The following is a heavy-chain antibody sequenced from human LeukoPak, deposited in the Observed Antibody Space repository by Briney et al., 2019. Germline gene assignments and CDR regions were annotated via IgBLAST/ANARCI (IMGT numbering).Heavy chain of an antibody. CDR3: AKGKTPYYWHSSGYHSDFTDFYFDY. CDR2: TSFDKDNN. J-gene: IGHJ4*02. V-gene: IGHV3-30*18. CDR1: GFNFSSYG. Sequence: GGSLRLSCAASGFNFSSYGMHWVRQAPGKGLEWVAVTSFDKDNNYYGGSVKGRFTISRDNSKNTLYLQMNSLRAGDTAVYYCAKGKTPYYWHSSGYHSDFTDFYFDYWGQGTLVTVSS. D-gene: IGHD3-22*01.